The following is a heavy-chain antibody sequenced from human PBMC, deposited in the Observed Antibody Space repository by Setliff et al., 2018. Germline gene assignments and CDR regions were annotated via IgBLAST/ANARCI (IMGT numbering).Heavy chain of an antibody. D-gene: IGHD1-26*01. V-gene: IGHV1-18*01. CDR1: GYTFTNYG. Sequence: ASVKVSCKASGYTFTNYGVTWVRQAPGQGLEWMGWIGAYNGNTYNAHKFQGRVTMTTDTSTSTAYMELRSLRSDDTAVYYCARESGMGEVDYWGQGTLVTVS. CDR2: IGAYNGNT. J-gene: IGHJ4*02. CDR3: ARESGMGEVDY.